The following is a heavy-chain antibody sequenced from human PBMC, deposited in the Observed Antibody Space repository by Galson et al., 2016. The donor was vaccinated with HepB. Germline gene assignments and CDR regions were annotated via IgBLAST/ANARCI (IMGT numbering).Heavy chain of an antibody. D-gene: IGHD1-26*01. CDR3: ARMMWADNDYYFDS. CDR2: IDWDDDK. J-gene: IGHJ4*02. CDR1: GLSLSTSGMR. Sequence: PALVTPTQTLTLTCTFSGLSLSTSGMRVSWIRQPPGKALEWLARIDWDDDKFYSTSLKTRLTISKDTSKNQVVLTLTNMDPVDTATYYCARMMWADNDYYFDSWGQGTRVTVSS. V-gene: IGHV2-70*04.